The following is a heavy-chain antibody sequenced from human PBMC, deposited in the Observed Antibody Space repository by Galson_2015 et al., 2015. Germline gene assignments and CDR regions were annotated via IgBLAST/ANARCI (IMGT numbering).Heavy chain of an antibody. CDR3: VRDGGMFWFYP. CDR1: GHPFTYG. CDR2: IWHDRSQT. D-gene: IGHD3-16*01. V-gene: IGHV3-33*01. Sequence: SLRLSCAASGHPFTYGMHWVRQAPGKGLEWVGVIWHDRSQTYYAESVKGRFIISTDDSRSTMYLQMNRLRVDDTATYYCVRDGGMFWFYPWGQGTLVTVAS. J-gene: IGHJ5*02.